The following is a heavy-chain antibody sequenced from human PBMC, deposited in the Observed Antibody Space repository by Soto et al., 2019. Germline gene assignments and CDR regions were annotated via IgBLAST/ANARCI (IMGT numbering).Heavy chain of an antibody. CDR1: GFSLSNARMG. CDR2: IFSNDEK. J-gene: IGHJ5*02. V-gene: IGHV2-26*01. Sequence: QVTLKESGPVLVKPTETLTLTCTVSGFSLSNARMGVSWIRQPPGKALEWLAHIFSNDEKSYSTSLKSRLTSSNDTSNSRVLRYMTNRDPVDTATYYCALIKSGSRDYDFWSGYYFRAAIYHWGQGTLVTVSS. CDR3: ALIKSGSRDYDFWSGYYFRAAIYH. D-gene: IGHD3-3*01.